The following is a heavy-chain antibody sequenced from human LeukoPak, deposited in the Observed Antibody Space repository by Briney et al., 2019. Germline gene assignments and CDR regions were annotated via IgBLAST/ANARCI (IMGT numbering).Heavy chain of an antibody. V-gene: IGHV3-49*04. D-gene: IGHD3-10*01. CDR2: IRSKAYGGTT. CDR1: GFTFGDYA. Sequence: GGSLRLSCTASGFTFGDYAMSWVRQAPGKGLEWVGFIRSKAYGGTTEYAASVKGRFTISRDDSKSIAYLQMNSLKTEDTAVYYCTRATGFGDDAFDIWGQGTMVTVSS. J-gene: IGHJ3*02. CDR3: TRATGFGDDAFDI.